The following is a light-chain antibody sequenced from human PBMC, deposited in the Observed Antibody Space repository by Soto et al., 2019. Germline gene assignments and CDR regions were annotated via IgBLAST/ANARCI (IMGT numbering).Light chain of an antibody. V-gene: IGKV3-11*01. CDR3: QQYRNWPLT. CDR2: AAS. CDR1: QSVSNY. J-gene: IGKJ4*01. Sequence: IVLTQSPATLSLSPWERATLSCRASQSVSNYLAWYQQKPGQAPRLLIYAASIRATGIPARFSGSGSGTEFTLTIDSLQSDDFAVYLCQQYRNWPLTFGGGTKVDIK.